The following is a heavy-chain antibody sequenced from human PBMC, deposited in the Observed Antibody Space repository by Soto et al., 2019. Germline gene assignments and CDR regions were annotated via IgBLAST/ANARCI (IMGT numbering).Heavy chain of an antibody. CDR2: IWYDGSNK. Sequence: GGSLRLSCAASGFTFSSYGMHWVRQAPGKGLEWVAVIWYDGSNKYYADSVKGRFTISRDNSKNTLYLQMNSLRAEDTAVYYCARAGYSSSWSPEPYGMDVWGQGTTVTVSS. CDR1: GFTFSSYG. V-gene: IGHV3-33*01. J-gene: IGHJ6*02. CDR3: ARAGYSSSWSPEPYGMDV. D-gene: IGHD6-13*01.